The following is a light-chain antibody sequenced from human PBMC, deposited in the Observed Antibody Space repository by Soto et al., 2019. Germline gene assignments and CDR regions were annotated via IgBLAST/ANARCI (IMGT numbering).Light chain of an antibody. V-gene: IGLV2-14*01. CDR2: DVS. Sequence: SVLTQPASVSGSPGQSISLSCTGTSGDVGGYNYVSWYQQHPGKAPKLMIYDVSNRPSGVSNRFSGPKSGNTASLTISGLQAEDEADYYCSSYTSSSTYVFGTGTKVTVL. CDR1: SGDVGGYNY. CDR3: SSYTSSSTYV. J-gene: IGLJ1*01.